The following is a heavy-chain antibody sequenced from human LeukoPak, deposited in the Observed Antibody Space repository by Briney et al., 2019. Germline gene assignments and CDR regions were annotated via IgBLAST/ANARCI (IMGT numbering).Heavy chain of an antibody. D-gene: IGHD5-18*01. J-gene: IGHJ4*02. CDR3: ERVGGYGPYYFDY. CDR2: ISYDGSNK. V-gene: IGHV3-30*04. CDR1: GFTFSSYA. Sequence: GGSLRLSCAGSGFTFSSYAMHWVRRAPGKGLEWVAVISYDGSNKFYADPVKGRFTISRDNSKNTLYLQMNSLRAEDTAVYYCERVGGYGPYYFDYWGQGTLVTVSS.